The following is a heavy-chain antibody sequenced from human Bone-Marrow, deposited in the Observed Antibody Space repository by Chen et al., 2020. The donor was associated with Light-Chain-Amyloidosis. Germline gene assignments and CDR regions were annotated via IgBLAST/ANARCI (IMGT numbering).Heavy chain of an antibody. CDR2: VFYSGTS. V-gene: IGHV4-39*01. J-gene: IGHJ5*02. CDR3: ANPSALWFGWFDP. CDR1: GPSITSSNYY. D-gene: IGHD3-10*01. Sequence: QLQLQESGSGLGKPSETLSLTCTVPGPSITSSNYYWGWSRQPPGKGLEWIGTVFYSGTSFYNPSLNCRVTISIDTSKTQFFLNLTSVTAADTAVYYSANPSALWFGWFDPWGQGTLVTVSS.